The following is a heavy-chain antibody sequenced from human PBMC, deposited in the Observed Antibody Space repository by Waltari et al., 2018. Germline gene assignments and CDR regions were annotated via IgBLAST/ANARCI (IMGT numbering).Heavy chain of an antibody. CDR2: INPSGGST. J-gene: IGHJ4*02. V-gene: IGHV1-46*01. Sequence: QVQLVQSGAEVKKPGASVKVSCKASGYTFTSYYMHWVRQAPGQGLEWMGIINPSGGSTSYAQKFQGRVTMTRDTSTSTVYMELSSLRSEDTAVYYCARDSPTPTGTTEGLFDYWGQGTLVTVSS. CDR1: GYTFTSYY. D-gene: IGHD1-1*01. CDR3: ARDSPTPTGTTEGLFDY.